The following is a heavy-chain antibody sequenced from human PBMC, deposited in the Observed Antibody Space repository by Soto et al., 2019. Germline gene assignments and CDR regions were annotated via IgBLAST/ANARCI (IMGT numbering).Heavy chain of an antibody. CDR2: TYYRSKWYC. CDR3: AMRRAAPSIRLFDY. J-gene: IGHJ4*02. D-gene: IGHD2-21*01. Sequence: QVQLQQSGPGLVKPSQTLSLTCAISGDSVSSNSVTWNWIRQSPSRALEWLGRTYYRSKWYCDCAVSVQSRIGSAPDKSNSLFSLRLDSVTPEDTAVDYCAMRRAAPSIRLFDYWGQGTLVTVSS. V-gene: IGHV6-1*01. CDR1: GDSVSSNSVT.